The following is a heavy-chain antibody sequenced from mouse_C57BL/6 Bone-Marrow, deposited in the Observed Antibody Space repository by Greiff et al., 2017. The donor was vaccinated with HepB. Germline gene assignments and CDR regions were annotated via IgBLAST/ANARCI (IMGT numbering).Heavy chain of an antibody. CDR1: GYTFTEYT. CDR2: FYPGSGSI. J-gene: IGHJ4*01. Sequence: QVQLQQSGAELVKPGASVKLSCKASGYTFTEYTIHWVKQRSGQGLEWLGWFYPGSGSIKYNEKFKDKATLTADQSSSTVYMELSRLTSEDSAVYFCARHVVFLDYAMDYWGQGTSVTVSS. D-gene: IGHD1-1*02. V-gene: IGHV1-62-2*01. CDR3: ARHVVFLDYAMDY.